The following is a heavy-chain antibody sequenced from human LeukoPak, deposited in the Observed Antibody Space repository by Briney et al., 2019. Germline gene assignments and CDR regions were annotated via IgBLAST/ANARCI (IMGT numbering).Heavy chain of an antibody. J-gene: IGHJ4*02. CDR3: ARGAYCGGDCYSDY. CDR2: INPNSGGT. V-gene: IGHV1-2*02. Sequence: ASVKVSCKASGYTFTGCYMHWVRQAPGQGLEWMGWINPNSGGTNYAQKFQGRVTMTRDTSISTAYMELSRLRSDDTAVYYCARGAYCGGDCYSDYWGQGTLVTVSS. D-gene: IGHD2-21*01. CDR1: GYTFTGCY.